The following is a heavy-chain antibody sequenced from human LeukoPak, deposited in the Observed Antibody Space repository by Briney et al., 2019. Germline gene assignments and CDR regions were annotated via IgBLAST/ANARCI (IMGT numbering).Heavy chain of an antibody. J-gene: IGHJ6*03. CDR1: GFTFSSYW. V-gene: IGHV3-7*01. Sequence: GGSLRLSCAASGFTFSSYWMSWVRQAPGKGLEWVANIKQDGSEKYYVDSVKGRFTISRYNAKNSLYLQMNSLRTEDTAVYYCVRDNSGWYRPALGRETAYYYYYYMDVWGKGTTVTVSS. D-gene: IGHD6-19*01. CDR2: IKQDGSEK. CDR3: VRDNSGWYRPALGRETAYYYYYYMDV.